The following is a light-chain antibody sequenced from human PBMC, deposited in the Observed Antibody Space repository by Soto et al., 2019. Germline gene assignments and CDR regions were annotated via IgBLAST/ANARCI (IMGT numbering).Light chain of an antibody. CDR2: DAS. Sequence: AIQLTQSPSSLSASAGDRVTITCRASQGISSALAWYQQKPGKAPKLLIYDASSLESGVPSRFSGSGSGTDFTLTISSLQPEDFATYYCQQFNNYPPLTFGGGTKVEIK. V-gene: IGKV1D-13*01. J-gene: IGKJ4*01. CDR3: QQFNNYPPLT. CDR1: QGISSA.